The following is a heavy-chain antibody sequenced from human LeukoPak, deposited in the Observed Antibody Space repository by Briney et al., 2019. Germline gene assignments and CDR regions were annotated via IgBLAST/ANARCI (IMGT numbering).Heavy chain of an antibody. J-gene: IGHJ3*02. CDR3: ARDEGAKIAFAI. D-gene: IGHD1-26*01. V-gene: IGHV1-69*06. CDR2: IIPIFGTA. CDR1: GYTFTGYY. Sequence: ASVKVSCKASGYTFTGYYMHWVRQAPGQGLEWMGGIIPIFGTANYAQKFQGRVTINADKSTSTAYMELSSLRSEDTAVYYCARDEGAKIAFAIWGQGTMVTVSS.